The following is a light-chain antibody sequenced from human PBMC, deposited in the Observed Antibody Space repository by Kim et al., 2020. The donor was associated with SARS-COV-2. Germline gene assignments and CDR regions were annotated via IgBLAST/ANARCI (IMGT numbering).Light chain of an antibody. V-gene: IGKV3-15*01. J-gene: IGKJ2*01. CDR1: QSVSSN. CDR3: QQYNNWPPLYT. Sequence: SPGERAAPSCRASQSVSSNLAWYQQKPGQAPRLLIYGASTRATGIPARFSGSGSGTEFTLTINSLQSEDFAVYYCQQYNNWPPLYTFGQGTKLEI. CDR2: GAS.